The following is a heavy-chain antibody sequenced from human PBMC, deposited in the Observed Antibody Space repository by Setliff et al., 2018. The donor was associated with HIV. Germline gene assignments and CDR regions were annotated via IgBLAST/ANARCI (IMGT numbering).Heavy chain of an antibody. CDR3: ARDRRDGLYYHGMDA. CDR2: THPSGGSP. J-gene: IGHJ6*02. CDR1: GYSFTRYY. D-gene: IGHD5-12*01. Sequence: ASVKVSCKASGYSFTRYYMHWVRQAPGQGLEWMGITHPSGGSPNYAQKFQGRVTMTRDMSTSTVYMELSSLRSEDTAVYYCARDRRDGLYYHGMDAWGQGTTVTVSS. V-gene: IGHV1-46*01.